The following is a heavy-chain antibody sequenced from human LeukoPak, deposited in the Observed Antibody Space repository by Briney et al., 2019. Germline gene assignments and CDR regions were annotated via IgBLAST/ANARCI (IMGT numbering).Heavy chain of an antibody. CDR2: INHGGGT. V-gene: IGHV4-34*01. CDR1: GESFSGYY. D-gene: IGHD3-16*01. CDR3: ATFPDYEPIDN. J-gene: IGHJ4*02. Sequence: SETLSLTCVFSGESFSGYYWSWIRQPPGKGLEWIGDINHGGGTSYNPSLKSRLIISIDTSNNQFSLILDSVTAADTAVYFCATFPDYEPIDNWGQGTLVTVSS.